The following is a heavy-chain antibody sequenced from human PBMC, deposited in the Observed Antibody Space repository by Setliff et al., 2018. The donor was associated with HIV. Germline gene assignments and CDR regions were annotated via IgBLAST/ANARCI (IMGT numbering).Heavy chain of an antibody. CDR2: INHSGTA. CDR3: AGLSDFLDY. CDR1: GGSFSSSY. D-gene: IGHD2-21*01. Sequence: SETLSLTCAVYGGSFSSSYWTWIRQAPGKRLEWIGEINHSGTANYNPSLKSRVTMSLDRSKRQFSLKLTSLTAADTAVYYCAGLSDFLDYWGLGNLVTVSS. J-gene: IGHJ4*02. V-gene: IGHV4-34*01.